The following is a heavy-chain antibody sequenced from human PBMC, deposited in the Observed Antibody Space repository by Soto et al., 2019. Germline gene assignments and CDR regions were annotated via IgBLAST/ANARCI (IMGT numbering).Heavy chain of an antibody. Sequence: GASVKVSCKASGYTFTSYYMHWVRQAPGQGLEWMGIINPSGGSTSYAQKFQGRVTMTRDTSTSTVYMELSSLGSEDTAVYYCARVFRDILTGYIYYYYGMDVWGQGTTVTVSS. CDR3: ARVFRDILTGYIYYYYGMDV. CDR2: INPSGGST. V-gene: IGHV1-46*01. CDR1: GYTFTSYY. J-gene: IGHJ6*02. D-gene: IGHD3-9*01.